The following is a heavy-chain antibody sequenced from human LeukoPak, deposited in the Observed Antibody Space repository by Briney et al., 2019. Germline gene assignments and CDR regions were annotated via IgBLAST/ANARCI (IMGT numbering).Heavy chain of an antibody. Sequence: PSGTLSLTCAVSGGSISSSNWWSWVRQPPGKGLEWIGEIYHSGSTNYNPSLKSRVTISVDTSKNQFSLKLSSVTAADTAVYYCARPYYYGSGSYNYWGQGTLVTVSS. CDR1: GGSISSSNW. CDR3: ARPYYYGSGSYNY. J-gene: IGHJ4*02. V-gene: IGHV4-4*02. CDR2: IYHSGST. D-gene: IGHD3-10*01.